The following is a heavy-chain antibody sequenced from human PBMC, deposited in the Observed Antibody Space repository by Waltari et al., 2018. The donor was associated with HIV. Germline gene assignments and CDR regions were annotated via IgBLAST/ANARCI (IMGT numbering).Heavy chain of an antibody. D-gene: IGHD6-19*01. CDR2: VNHVGRT. CDR3: ARDSAPGLAVDDDDGEFFYYGLDV. Sequence: QVHLEQWGTGLLRPSETLSLTCAVYGGSFRGYYWSSLRQPPGGGLEWIGEVNHVGRTNYSPSLKGRVTVSVDTSKNQFSLTMRSVTAADTAVYYCARDSAPGLAVDDDDGEFFYYGLDVWGQGTTVTVSS. J-gene: IGHJ6*01. CDR1: GGSFRGYY. V-gene: IGHV4-34*01.